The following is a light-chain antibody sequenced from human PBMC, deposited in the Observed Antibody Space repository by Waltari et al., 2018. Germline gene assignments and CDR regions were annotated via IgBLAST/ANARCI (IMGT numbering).Light chain of an antibody. J-gene: IGLJ3*02. V-gene: IGLV1-44*01. CDR3: ASWDDSLNGHWV. CDR2: RSD. Sequence: QSVLTQPPSASGTPGQRVTISCSGSASNIGGNLVTGYQQLQGKPPKLLIYRSDQRPSGVPDRFSGSKSGTSASLAISGLQSEDEADYYCASWDDSLNGHWVFGGGTKVTVL. CDR1: ASNIGGNL.